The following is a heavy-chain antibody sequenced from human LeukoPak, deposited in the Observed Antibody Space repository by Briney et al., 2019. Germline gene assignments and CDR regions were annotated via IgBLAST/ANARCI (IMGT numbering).Heavy chain of an antibody. CDR1: GFTFSHYA. CDR2: ISGGGEDT. D-gene: IGHD3-10*01. V-gene: IGHV3-23*01. J-gene: IGHJ4*02. Sequence: PGGSLRFSCAASGFTFSHYAMRWVRQAPGKGLEWLSEISGGGEDTYHADSVKGRFTISRDNSKNTLYLQMNSLRVEDTAVYYCTTSWPKVREGDQWGQGTLVTVS. CDR3: TTSWPKVREGDQ.